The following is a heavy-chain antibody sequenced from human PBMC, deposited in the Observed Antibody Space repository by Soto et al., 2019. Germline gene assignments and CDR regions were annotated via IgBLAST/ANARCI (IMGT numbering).Heavy chain of an antibody. D-gene: IGHD4-17*01. CDR2: ISGSGGST. CDR1: GFTFSSYA. J-gene: IGHJ4*02. CDR3: ATGGVYGDYKWTTFDY. Sequence: GGSLRLSCAASGFTFSSYAMSWGRQAPGKGLEWVSAISGSGGSTYYADSVKGRFTISRDNSKNTLYLQMNSLRAEDTAVYYCATGGVYGDYKWTTFDYWGQGTLVTVSS. V-gene: IGHV3-23*01.